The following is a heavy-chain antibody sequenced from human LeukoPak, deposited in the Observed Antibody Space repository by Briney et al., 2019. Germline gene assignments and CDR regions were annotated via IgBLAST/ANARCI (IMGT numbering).Heavy chain of an antibody. V-gene: IGHV1-18*01. CDR1: GYTFTSYG. D-gene: IGHD1-26*01. CDR3: ARGTRGRGDWYFDL. Sequence: ASVKVSCKASGYTFTSYGFSWVRQAPGQGLEWMAWISADKVNTNYAQKLQGRVTMSADTSTSTAYMELRSLTSDDTAVYYCARGTRGRGDWYFDLWGRGTLVSVSS. CDR2: ISADKVNT. J-gene: IGHJ2*01.